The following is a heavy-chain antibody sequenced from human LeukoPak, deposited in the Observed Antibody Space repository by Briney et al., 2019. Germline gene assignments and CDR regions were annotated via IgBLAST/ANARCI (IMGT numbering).Heavy chain of an antibody. CDR3: ARHGSVAEPFDI. J-gene: IGHJ3*02. CDR2: IYPGDSDT. CDR1: GYSLTSYW. D-gene: IGHD6-19*01. V-gene: IGHV5-51*01. Sequence: GGALKISRKGFGYSLTSYWIGRGRPMPGKGLGGMGIIYPGDSDTRYSPSFQGQVTISADKSISTAYLQWSSLKASDTAMYYCARHGSVAEPFDIWGQGTMVTVSS.